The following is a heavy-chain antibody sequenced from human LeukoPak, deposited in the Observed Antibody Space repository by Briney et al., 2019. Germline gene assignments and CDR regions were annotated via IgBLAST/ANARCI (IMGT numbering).Heavy chain of an antibody. CDR3: ANLGGSGTYRDY. V-gene: IGHV3-23*01. CDR1: GFTFSSYV. CDR2: ISGSGSIT. D-gene: IGHD3-10*01. J-gene: IGHJ4*02. Sequence: PGGSLRLSCAASGFTFSSYVMTWVRQAPGKGLEWVSVISGSGSITHYADSVKGRFTISRDNFKNTLYLQMNSLRAEDTAVYYRANLGGSGTYRDYWGQGTLVTVSS.